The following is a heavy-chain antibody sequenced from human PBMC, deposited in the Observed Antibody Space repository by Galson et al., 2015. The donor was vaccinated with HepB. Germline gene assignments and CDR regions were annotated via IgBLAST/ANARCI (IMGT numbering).Heavy chain of an antibody. CDR1: GFTFSSYA. J-gene: IGHJ4*02. D-gene: IGHD2-2*02. V-gene: IGHV3-23*01. CDR2: ISGSVGSP. Sequence: SLRLSCAASGFTFSSYAMSWVRQAPGKGLEWVSAISGSVGSPYYADYVKGRFNISRKNSKNTLYLQMNSLRAEDTAVDYCAKSLPRTPHRLLYRGEKYYFDYWGQGTLVTVSS. CDR3: AKSLPRTPHRLLYRGEKYYFDY.